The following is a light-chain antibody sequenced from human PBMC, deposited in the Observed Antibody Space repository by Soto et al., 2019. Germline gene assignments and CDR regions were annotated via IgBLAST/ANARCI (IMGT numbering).Light chain of an antibody. V-gene: IGLV2-14*01. CDR1: SSDVGGYNS. Sequence: QSVLTQPASVSGSPGQSITISCTGTSSDVGGYNSVSWYQQRPGMAPKFMLYAVSSRPSGVSDRFSGSKSGNTASLTISGLQAEDEADYYCCSYADTYTFVFGSGTKVTVL. CDR2: AVS. CDR3: CSYADTYTFV. J-gene: IGLJ1*01.